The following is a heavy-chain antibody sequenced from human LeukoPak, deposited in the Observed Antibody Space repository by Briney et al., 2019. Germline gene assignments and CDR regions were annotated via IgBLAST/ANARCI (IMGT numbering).Heavy chain of an antibody. CDR3: ARDRVGGWAFDI. D-gene: IGHD3-16*01. V-gene: IGHV3-64*02. J-gene: IGHJ3*02. CDR1: GFTLSSYW. Sequence: PGGSLRLSCAASGFTLSSYWMHWVRQAPGKGLEDLSAISENGGRTYYADSVKGRFTNSRDNSKNTLYLQMDSLRAEDMAVYYCARDRVGGWAFDILGQGTMVTVSS. CDR2: ISENGGRT.